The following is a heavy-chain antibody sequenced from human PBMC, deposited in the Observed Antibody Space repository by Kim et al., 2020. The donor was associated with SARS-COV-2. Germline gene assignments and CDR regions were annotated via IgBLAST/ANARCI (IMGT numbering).Heavy chain of an antibody. Sequence: SETLSLTCTVSGGSISSYYWSWIRQPPGKGLEWIGYIYYSGSTNYNPSLKSRVTISVDTSKNQFSLKLSSVTAADTAVYYCAKSIVGATGAYYYYGMDVWGQGTTVTVSS. J-gene: IGHJ6*02. V-gene: IGHV4-59*01. CDR1: GGSISSYY. CDR2: IYYSGST. CDR3: AKSIVGATGAYYYYGMDV. D-gene: IGHD1-26*01.